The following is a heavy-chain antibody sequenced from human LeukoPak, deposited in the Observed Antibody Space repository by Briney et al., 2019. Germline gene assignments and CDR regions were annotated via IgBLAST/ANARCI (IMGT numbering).Heavy chain of an antibody. Sequence: SETLTLTCAVYGGSFSGYYWCWIRQPPGKGLEWVGVINHSGSTNYNPSIKSRVTISVDTSKNQFSLKLSSVTAADTAVYYCARGSSRSWYSLYYYYGMDVWGQGTTVTVSS. V-gene: IGHV4-34*01. J-gene: IGHJ6*02. CDR1: GGSFSGYY. CDR2: INHSGST. CDR3: ARGSSRSWYSLYYYYGMDV. D-gene: IGHD6-13*01.